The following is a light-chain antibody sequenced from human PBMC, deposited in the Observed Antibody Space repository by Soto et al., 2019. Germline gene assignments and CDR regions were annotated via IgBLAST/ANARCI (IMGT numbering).Light chain of an antibody. CDR1: SSIASW. CDR3: QQYNSYSGIT. J-gene: IGKJ4*01. CDR2: KAS. Sequence: DIRMTQSPSTLSASVGDRVTITCRASSSIASWLAWYQQKPGKAPKLLISKASILESGVPSRFSGSGSGTEFTLTVSSLQPDDFATYYCQQYNSYSGITFGGGTKVEIK. V-gene: IGKV1-5*03.